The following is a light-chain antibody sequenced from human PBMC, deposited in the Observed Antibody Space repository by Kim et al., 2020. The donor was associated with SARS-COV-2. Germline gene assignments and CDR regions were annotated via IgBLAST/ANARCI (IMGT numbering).Light chain of an antibody. V-gene: IGKV1-39*01. CDR3: QQSYSTPYT. CDR1: QSISSY. CDR2: AAS. J-gene: IGKJ2*01. Sequence: CASVGDRVTITCRASQSISSYLNWYQQKPGKAPKLLIYAASSLQSGVPSRFSGSGSGTDFTLTISSLQPEDFATYYCQQSYSTPYTFGQGTKLEI.